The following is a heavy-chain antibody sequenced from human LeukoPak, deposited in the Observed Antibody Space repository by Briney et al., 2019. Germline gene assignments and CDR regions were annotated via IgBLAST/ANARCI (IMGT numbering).Heavy chain of an antibody. CDR2: IYYSGST. V-gene: IGHV4-39*07. CDR1: GGSISSSSYY. J-gene: IGHJ4*02. D-gene: IGHD4-17*01. CDR3: ARGGTVTYFDY. Sequence: SETLSLTCTVSGGSISSSSYYWGWIRQPPGKGLEWIGSIYYSGSTYYNPSLKSRVTISVDTSKNQFSLKLSSVTAADTAVYYCARGGTVTYFDYWGQGTLVTVSS.